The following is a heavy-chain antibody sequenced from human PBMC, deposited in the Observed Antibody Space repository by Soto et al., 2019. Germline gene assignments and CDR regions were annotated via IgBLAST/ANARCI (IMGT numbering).Heavy chain of an antibody. Sequence: VQLQQWGAGLLKPSETLTLTSAVYDESFSSFDWSWIRQPPGKGLEWIGEISQSGSSNYNLSLKSRVTRSGDTSKNQCSLRVSSVTAADTAVYYCAMRRGAALARFLDYWGQGAMVSVSS. CDR2: ISQSGSS. CDR1: DESFSSFD. J-gene: IGHJ4*02. V-gene: IGHV4-34*01. D-gene: IGHD6-6*01. CDR3: AMRRGAALARFLDY.